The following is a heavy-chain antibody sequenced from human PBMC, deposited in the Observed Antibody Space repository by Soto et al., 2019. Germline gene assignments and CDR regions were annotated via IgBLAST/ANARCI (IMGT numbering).Heavy chain of an antibody. Sequence: QVQLVESGGGVVQPGRSLRLSCAASGFSFSSYGMHWVRQAPGKGLEWVACVSDDDSKRYHIDSVKGRLTISRDNSKNTVYLEMNGLRAEDTAVYYCAKDINTGTGHWGADSWGQGTLVTVSS. CDR3: AKDINTGTGHWGADS. CDR2: VSDDDSKR. D-gene: IGHD3-16*01. CDR1: GFSFSSYG. V-gene: IGHV3-30*18. J-gene: IGHJ4*02.